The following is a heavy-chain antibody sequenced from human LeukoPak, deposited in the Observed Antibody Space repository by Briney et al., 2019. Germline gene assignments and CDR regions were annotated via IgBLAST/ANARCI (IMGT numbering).Heavy chain of an antibody. V-gene: IGHV4-4*08. CDR2: IYTSGST. CDR1: GDSISTYF. J-gene: IGHJ5*02. Sequence: SSETLSLTCTVSGDSISTYFWSWIRQPPGKGLQWIGYIYTSGSTNYNPSLKSRVTMSVDTSKNQFSLKLSSVTAADTAVYYCARGRYYYGSGSWFDPWGQGTLVTVSS. D-gene: IGHD3-10*01. CDR3: ARGRYYYGSGSWFDP.